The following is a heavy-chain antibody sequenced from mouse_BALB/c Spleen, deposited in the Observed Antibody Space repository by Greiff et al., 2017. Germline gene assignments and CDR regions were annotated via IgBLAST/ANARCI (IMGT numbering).Heavy chain of an antibody. D-gene: IGHD2-4*01. V-gene: IGHV5-6*01. CDR2: ISSGGSYT. Sequence: EVQGVESGGDLVKPGGSLKLSCAASGFTFSSYGMSWVRQTPDKRLEWVATISSGGSYTYYPDSVKGRFTISRDNAKNTLYLQMSSLKSEDTAMYYCARSTMIHYFDYWGQGTTLTVSS. CDR3: ARSTMIHYFDY. CDR1: GFTFSSYG. J-gene: IGHJ2*01.